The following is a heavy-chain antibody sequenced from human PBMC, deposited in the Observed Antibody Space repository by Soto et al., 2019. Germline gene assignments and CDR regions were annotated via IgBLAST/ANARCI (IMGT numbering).Heavy chain of an antibody. V-gene: IGHV3-33*01. J-gene: IGHJ4*02. CDR2: IWYDGSRK. CDR1: GFTFSSYG. Sequence: QVQLVESGGGVVQPGRSLRLSCAASGFTFSSYGMHWVRQAPGKGLEWVADIWYDGSRKYYADSVKGRFTISRDDSKNTQTLQMDSLRAEDTAVYSCVRARECLFDYWGPGTLVTVSS. CDR3: VRARECLFDY. D-gene: IGHD3-3*01.